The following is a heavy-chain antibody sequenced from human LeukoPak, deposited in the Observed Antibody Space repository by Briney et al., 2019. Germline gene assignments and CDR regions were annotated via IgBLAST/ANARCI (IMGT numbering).Heavy chain of an antibody. D-gene: IGHD1-26*01. V-gene: IGHV3-23*01. CDR3: AKKVVVGATSPYSDFQD. Sequence: GGSLRLSCVASGFTLSSYAMSWVRQSPGKGLEWVSAISGSGVTTHYAGSVKGRFSISRDNSKNTLYLQMNSLRAEDTALYYCAKKVVVGATSPYSDFQDWGQGTLVTVSS. CDR1: GFTLSSYA. CDR2: ISGSGVTT. J-gene: IGHJ1*01.